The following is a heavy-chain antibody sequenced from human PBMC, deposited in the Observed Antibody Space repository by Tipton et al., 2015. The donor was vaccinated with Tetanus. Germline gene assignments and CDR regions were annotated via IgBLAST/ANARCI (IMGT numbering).Heavy chain of an antibody. V-gene: IGHV4-59*05. D-gene: IGHD3-10*01. J-gene: IGHJ4*02. CDR3: AREAQITMVRGVIDY. Sequence: TLSLTCTVSGGSISSYYWSWIRQPPGKGLEWIGSIYYSGSTYYNPSLKSRVTISVDTSKNQFSLKLSSVTAADTAVYYCAREAQITMVRGVIDYWGQGTLVTVSS. CDR1: GGSISSYY. CDR2: IYYSGST.